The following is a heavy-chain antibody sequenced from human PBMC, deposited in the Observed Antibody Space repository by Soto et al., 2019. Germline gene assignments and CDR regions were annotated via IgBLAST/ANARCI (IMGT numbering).Heavy chain of an antibody. CDR3: ATSSRDRITVFGEVMNPPFVNWFDR. CDR2: ITRTSGTT. J-gene: IGHJ5*02. V-gene: IGHV3-23*01. CDR1: VFTMSNYV. Sequence: GGPLRLSCVTPVFTMSNYVMNWVRQAPGKGLEWISAITRTSGTTYYADSVKGRSTVSRDNSKNTLFLQLSNLRADDTATYYCATSSRDRITVFGEVMNPPFVNWFDRWGQGTLVTVSS. D-gene: IGHD3-16*01.